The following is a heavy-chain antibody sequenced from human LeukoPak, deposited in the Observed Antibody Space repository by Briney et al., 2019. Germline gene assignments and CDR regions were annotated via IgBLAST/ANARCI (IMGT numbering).Heavy chain of an antibody. J-gene: IGHJ6*03. Sequence: GASVKVSCKASGYTFTSYAMHWVRQAPGQRLEWMGWINAGNGNTKYSQEFQGRVTITRDTSASTAYMELSSLRSDDTAVYYCARADYYDSSGYNLRYYYYYYMDVWGKGTTVTISS. CDR1: GYTFTSYA. CDR3: ARADYYDSSGYNLRYYYYYYMDV. CDR2: INAGNGNT. D-gene: IGHD3-22*01. V-gene: IGHV1-3*01.